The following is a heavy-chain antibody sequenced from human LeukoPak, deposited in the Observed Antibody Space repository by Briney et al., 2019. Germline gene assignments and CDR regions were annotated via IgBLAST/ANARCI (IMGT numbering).Heavy chain of an antibody. V-gene: IGHV1-2*06. CDR2: INPNTGGT. CDR3: ARVKSDIFHYMDV. D-gene: IGHD3-3*02. CDR1: GYTFTGYF. Sequence: ASVKVSCKASGYTFTGYFIHWVRQAPGQGLEWMGRINPNTGGTNYAQKSQGRVTMTRDTSITTAYMELSRLRSDDTAIYYCARVKSDIFHYMDVWGKGTTVTVSS. J-gene: IGHJ6*03.